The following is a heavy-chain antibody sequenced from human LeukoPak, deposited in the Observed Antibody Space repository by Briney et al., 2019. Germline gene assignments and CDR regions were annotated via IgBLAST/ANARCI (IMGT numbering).Heavy chain of an antibody. J-gene: IGHJ4*02. CDR3: ARGLRTAAGLDY. CDR1: GFTFSSYS. CDR2: ISSSSSYI. Sequence: GGSLRLSCAASGFTFSSYSMNWVRQAPGKGLEWVSSISSSSSYIYYADSVKGRFTVSRDNGENSVFLQMNSLKVEDAAVYYCARGLRTAAGLDYWGQGTLVIASS. V-gene: IGHV3-21*01. D-gene: IGHD6-13*01.